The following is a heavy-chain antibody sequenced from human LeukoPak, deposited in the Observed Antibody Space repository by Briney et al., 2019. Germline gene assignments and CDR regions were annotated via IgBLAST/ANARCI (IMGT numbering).Heavy chain of an antibody. CDR3: ARTLYYYDSRLDY. CDR2: ISYDGSSK. CDR1: GFTLSSYA. V-gene: IGHV3-30-3*01. D-gene: IGHD3-22*01. Sequence: PGGSLRLSCAASGFTLSSYAMHWVRQAPCKGLEWVAVISYDGSSKYYADSVKGRFTISRDNSKNTLYLQMNSLRAEDTAVYNCARTLYYYDSRLDYWGQGTLVTVSS. J-gene: IGHJ4*02.